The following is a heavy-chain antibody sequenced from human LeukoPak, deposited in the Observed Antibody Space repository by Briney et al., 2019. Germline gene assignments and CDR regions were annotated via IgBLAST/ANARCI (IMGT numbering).Heavy chain of an antibody. J-gene: IGHJ4*02. D-gene: IGHD2-15*01. CDR3: VRRYCSGGSCYGAFDY. Sequence: GGSLRLSCAASGFTFSSYAISWVRQVPGKGLVWVSRINSDGSSTTYADSVKGRFTISRDNAKNTLYLQMNSLRDEDTAVYYCVRRYCSGGSCYGAFDYWGQGTLVTVSS. CDR2: INSDGSST. CDR1: GFTFSSYA. V-gene: IGHV3-74*01.